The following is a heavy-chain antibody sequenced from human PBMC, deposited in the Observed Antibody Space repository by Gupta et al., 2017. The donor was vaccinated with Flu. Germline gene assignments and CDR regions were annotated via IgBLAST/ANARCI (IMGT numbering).Heavy chain of an antibody. Sequence: QGLEWMGGIIPIFGTANYAQKFQGRVTITADKSTSTAYMELSSLRSEDTAVYYCARASRYCSGGSCQSSFDYWGQGTLVTVSS. J-gene: IGHJ4*02. CDR3: ARASRYCSGGSCQSSFDY. D-gene: IGHD2-15*01. CDR2: IIPIFGTA. V-gene: IGHV1-69*06.